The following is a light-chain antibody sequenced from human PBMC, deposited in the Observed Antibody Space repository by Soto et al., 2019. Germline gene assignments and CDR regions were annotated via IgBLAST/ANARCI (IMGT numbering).Light chain of an antibody. CDR1: QTVGSN. Sequence: EIVMTQSPGTLSASPWEGATLSCWASQTVGSNLAWYQQQPGQTPRPLIYGASTRATGVPARFSASGSGTEFTLTITSLQSEDFAVYFCQQYNNWPSFGQGTRLEIK. CDR2: GAS. CDR3: QQYNNWPS. J-gene: IGKJ5*01. V-gene: IGKV3-15*01.